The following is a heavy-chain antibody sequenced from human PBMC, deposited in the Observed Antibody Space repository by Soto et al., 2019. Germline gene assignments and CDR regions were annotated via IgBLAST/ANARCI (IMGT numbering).Heavy chain of an antibody. CDR2: INADNGNT. Sequence: ASVKVSCKASGCSFTNYAIHWVRQAPGQTLEWMGWINADNGNTKYSQKFQGRVSITRDTSATTAYMELSSLTSEDTAVYYCARNRWLVLGGDYWGQATPVTVS. CDR1: GCSFTNYA. V-gene: IGHV1-3*01. J-gene: IGHJ4*02. CDR3: ARNRWLVLGGDY. D-gene: IGHD6-19*01.